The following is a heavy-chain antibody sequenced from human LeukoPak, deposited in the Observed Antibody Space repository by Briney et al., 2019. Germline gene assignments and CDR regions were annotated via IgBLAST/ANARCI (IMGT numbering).Heavy chain of an antibody. CDR1: GYSFAPYW. CDR2: IYPGDSDT. V-gene: IGHV5-51*01. J-gene: IGHJ4*02. D-gene: IGHD3-22*01. CDR3: ARQDYYDSSYYYLV. Sequence: GESLKIPCTSSGYSFAPYWIGWVRQMPGKGLEWMGLIYPGDSDTRYSPSFQGQVTISADKSISTAYLQWSSLKASDTAMYYCARQDYYDSSYYYLVWGQGTLVTVSS.